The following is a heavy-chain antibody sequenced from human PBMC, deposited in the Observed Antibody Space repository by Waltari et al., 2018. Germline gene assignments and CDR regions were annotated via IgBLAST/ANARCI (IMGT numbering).Heavy chain of an antibody. CDR1: GGSISSYY. D-gene: IGHD3-22*01. CDR3: AREYYYDSNYYFDY. J-gene: IGHJ4*02. CDR2: IYYSGST. Sequence: QVPLQESGPGLVKPSETLSLTCTVSGGSISSYYWSWIRQPPGKGLEWIGYIYYSGSTNYNPSLKSRGTITVDTSKNQFSLKLSSVTAADTAVDYCAREYYYDSNYYFDYWGQGTLVTVSS. V-gene: IGHV4-59*01.